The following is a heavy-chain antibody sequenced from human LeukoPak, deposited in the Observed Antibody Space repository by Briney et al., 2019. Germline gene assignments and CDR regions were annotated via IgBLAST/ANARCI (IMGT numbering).Heavy chain of an antibody. V-gene: IGHV1-18*01. CDR3: ARGPYDILTGYYPNYYYYGMDV. Sequence: ASVKVSCKASGYTFNTYGISWVRQAPGQGLEWMGWISVFNGNTNYAQNLQGRVTITTDTSTSTAYMELRSLRSDDTAVYYCARGPYDILTGYYPNYYYYGMDVWGQGTTVTVSS. J-gene: IGHJ6*02. CDR1: GYTFNTYG. CDR2: ISVFNGNT. D-gene: IGHD3-9*01.